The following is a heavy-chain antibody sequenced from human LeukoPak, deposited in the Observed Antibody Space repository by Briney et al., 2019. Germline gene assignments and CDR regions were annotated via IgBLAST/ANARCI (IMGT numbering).Heavy chain of an antibody. J-gene: IGHJ3*01. Sequence: GGSLRLSCAASGFTFSSYWMSWVRQAPGKGLECVANIKEEGSEEYYVDSVKGRFSISRDNAKNSLYLQMNSLRADDTAVYYCARDWLAGNPYHAFDLWGKGTMVTVSS. CDR3: ARDWLAGNPYHAFDL. D-gene: IGHD3-22*01. CDR1: GFTFSSYW. CDR2: IKEEGSEE. V-gene: IGHV3-7*01.